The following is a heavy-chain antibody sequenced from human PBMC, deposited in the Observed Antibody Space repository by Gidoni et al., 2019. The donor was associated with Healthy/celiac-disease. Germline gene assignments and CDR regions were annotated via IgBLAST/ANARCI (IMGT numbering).Heavy chain of an antibody. CDR1: GFTFSSYE. J-gene: IGHJ4*02. CDR3: ARGGYSGYDPVDY. CDR2: ISSSGSTI. Sequence: EVQLVESGGGLVQPGGSLRLSCAASGFTFSSYEMTWVRQAPGKGLEWVSYISSSGSTIYYADSVKGRFTISRDNAKNSLYLQMNSLRAEDTAVYYCARGGYSGYDPVDYWGQGTLVTVSS. V-gene: IGHV3-48*03. D-gene: IGHD5-12*01.